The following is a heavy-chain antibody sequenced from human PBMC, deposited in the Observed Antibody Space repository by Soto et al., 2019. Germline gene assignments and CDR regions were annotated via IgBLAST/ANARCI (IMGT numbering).Heavy chain of an antibody. J-gene: IGHJ4*02. D-gene: IGHD5-12*01. CDR3: ARDAGRDGYNLFDY. V-gene: IGHV1-69*13. Sequence: SVKVSCKASGGTFSSYAIRWVRQAPGHGLAWMGGIIPIFGTANYAQKFQGRVTITADESTSTAYMELSSLRSEDTAVYYCARDAGRDGYNLFDYWGQGTLVTVS. CDR2: IIPIFGTA. CDR1: GGTFSSYA.